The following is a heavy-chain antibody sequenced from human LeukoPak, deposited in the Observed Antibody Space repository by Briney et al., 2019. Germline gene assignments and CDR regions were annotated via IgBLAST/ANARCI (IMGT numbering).Heavy chain of an antibody. D-gene: IGHD7-27*01. V-gene: IGHV3-11*01. Sequence: GGSLRLSCAASGFTVSSNYMSWVRQAPGKGLEYISYLSNTGSDSFYADSVKGRFYISRDNAEKSLYLQMNDLRAEDTAVYYCARGHWGLDYWGQGTLVTVSS. CDR2: LSNTGSDS. J-gene: IGHJ4*02. CDR1: GFTVSSNY. CDR3: ARGHWGLDY.